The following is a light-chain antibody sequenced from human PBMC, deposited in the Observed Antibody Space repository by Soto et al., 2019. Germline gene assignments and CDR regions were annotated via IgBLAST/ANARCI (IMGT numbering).Light chain of an antibody. V-gene: IGLV2-14*01. CDR3: SSYTSSSRV. J-gene: IGLJ2*01. CDR1: SSDVGGYNY. CDR2: DVS. Sequence: QSLLTQPASVSGCPGQSITSSCTGTSSDVGGYNYVSWYQQHPGKAPKLMIYDVSNRPSGVSNRFSGSKSGNTASLTISGLQAEDEADYYCSSYTSSSRVFGGGTK.